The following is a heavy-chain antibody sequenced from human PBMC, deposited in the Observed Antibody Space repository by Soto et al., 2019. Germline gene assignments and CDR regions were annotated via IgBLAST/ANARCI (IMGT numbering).Heavy chain of an antibody. Sequence: QITLKESGPTLVKPTQTLTLTCTFSGFPLSTDGVGVGWIRQPPGKPPEWLALIYWNDDKRFSPSLKTRLTITQDTSKNQVVLTLTNMDPVDTATYYCAQLSGYDAGGWFDPWGQGTLVTVSS. V-gene: IGHV2-5*01. J-gene: IGHJ5*02. CDR2: IYWNDDK. CDR1: GFPLSTDGVG. D-gene: IGHD5-12*01. CDR3: AQLSGYDAGGWFDP.